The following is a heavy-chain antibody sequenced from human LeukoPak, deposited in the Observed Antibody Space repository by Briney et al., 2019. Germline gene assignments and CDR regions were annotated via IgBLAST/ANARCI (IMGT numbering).Heavy chain of an antibody. CDR1: GYTFTGYY. J-gene: IGHJ5*02. V-gene: IGHV1-2*02. CDR3: ARVPLGYCSSTSCYWAFNWFDP. Sequence: ASVKVSCKASGYTFTGYYMHWVRQAPGQGLEWMGWINPNSGGTNYAQKFQGRVTMTRDTSISTAYMELSRLRSDDTAVYYRARVPLGYCSSTSCYWAFNWFDPWGQGTLVTVSS. CDR2: INPNSGGT. D-gene: IGHD2-2*01.